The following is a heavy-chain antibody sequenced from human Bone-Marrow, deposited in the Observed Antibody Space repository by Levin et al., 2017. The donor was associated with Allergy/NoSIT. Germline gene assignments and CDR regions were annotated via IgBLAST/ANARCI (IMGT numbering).Heavy chain of an antibody. CDR3: AKDRTGPGISMLLAP. D-gene: IGHD2-8*01. CDR1: GFSFGDFA. J-gene: IGHJ5*02. V-gene: IGHV3-23*01. CDR2: ISGSVYDT. Sequence: GGSLRLSCAASGFSFGDFAMSWVRQAPGKGLEWVAAISGSVYDTYYAESVKGRFTISRDDSKNTLFLQMNSLRVEATATYYCAKDRTGPGISMLLAPWGQGTLVTVSS.